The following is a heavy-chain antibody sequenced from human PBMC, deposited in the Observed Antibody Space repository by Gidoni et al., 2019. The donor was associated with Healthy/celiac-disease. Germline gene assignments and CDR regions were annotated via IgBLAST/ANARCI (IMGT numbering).Heavy chain of an antibody. V-gene: IGHV1-46*01. J-gene: IGHJ6*03. CDR3: ARDRDGFGEHPTTHYYYYYMDV. CDR2: INPSGGST. CDR1: GYTFTSSY. D-gene: IGHD3-10*01. Sequence: QVQLVQSGAEVKKPGASVKVSCKASGYTFTSSYMHWVRQAPGQGLEWMGIINPSGGSTSYAQKFQGRVTMTRDTSTSTVYMELSSLRSEDTAVYYCARDRDGFGEHPTTHYYYYYMDVWGKGTTVTVSS.